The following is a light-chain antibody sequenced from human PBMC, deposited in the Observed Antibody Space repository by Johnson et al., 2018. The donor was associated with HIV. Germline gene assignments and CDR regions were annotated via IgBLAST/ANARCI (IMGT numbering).Light chain of an antibody. J-gene: IGLJ1*01. Sequence: QSVLTQPPSVSAAPGQKVTISCSGSSSNIGNNYVSWYQQLPGTAPKLLIYDNNKRPSGIPDRFSGSKSGTSATLCITGLQTGDEADYYCGTWDSSLSARVFGTGTKVTVL. CDR2: DNN. CDR3: GTWDSSLSARV. V-gene: IGLV1-51*01. CDR1: SSNIGNNY.